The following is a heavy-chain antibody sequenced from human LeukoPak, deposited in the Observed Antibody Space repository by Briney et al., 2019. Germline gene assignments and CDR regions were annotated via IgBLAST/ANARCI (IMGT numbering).Heavy chain of an antibody. CDR2: IYYSGST. D-gene: IGHD3-9*01. CDR1: GGSISSYY. J-gene: IGHJ4*02. Sequence: PSETLSLTCTVSGGSISSYYWSWIRQPPGKGLEWIGYIYYSGSTNYNPSLKSRVTISVDTSKNQFSLKLSSVTAADTAVYYCAREILTGYYSDFDYWGQGTLVTVSS. V-gene: IGHV4-59*08. CDR3: AREILTGYYSDFDY.